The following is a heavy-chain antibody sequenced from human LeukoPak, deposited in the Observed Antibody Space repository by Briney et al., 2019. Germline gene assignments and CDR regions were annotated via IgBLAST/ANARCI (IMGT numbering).Heavy chain of an antibody. D-gene: IGHD3-22*01. Sequence: ASVKVSCKASGGTFSSYAISWVRQAPGQGLEWMGRIIPILGIANYAQKFQGRVTITADKSTSTAYMELSSLRSEDTAVYYCARGRKHYYDSSGVPYYGMDVWGQGATVTVSS. CDR1: GGTFSSYA. CDR3: ARGRKHYYDSSGVPYYGMDV. CDR2: IIPILGIA. V-gene: IGHV1-69*04. J-gene: IGHJ6*02.